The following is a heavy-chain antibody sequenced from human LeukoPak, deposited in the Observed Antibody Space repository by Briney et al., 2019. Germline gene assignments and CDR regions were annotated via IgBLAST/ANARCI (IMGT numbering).Heavy chain of an antibody. CDR2: ISSSSSTI. D-gene: IGHD3-10*01. Sequence: GGSLRLSCAASGFTFSSYSMNWVRQAPGKGLEWVSYISSSSSTIYYADSVKGRFTISRDNAKNSLYLQMNSLRDEDTAVYYCARDHRVRGVIECYYYGMDVWGQGTTVTVSS. J-gene: IGHJ6*02. CDR3: ARDHRVRGVIECYYYGMDV. V-gene: IGHV3-48*02. CDR1: GFTFSSYS.